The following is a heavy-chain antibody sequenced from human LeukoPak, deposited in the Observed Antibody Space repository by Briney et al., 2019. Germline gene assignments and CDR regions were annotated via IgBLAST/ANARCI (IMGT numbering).Heavy chain of an antibody. CDR1: GGSFSGYY. D-gene: IGHD2-15*01. J-gene: IGHJ1*01. CDR3: AIAGYSEYFQH. V-gene: IGHV4-34*01. CDR2: INHSGGT. Sequence: SETLSLTCAVCGGSFSGYYWSWIRQPPGKGLEWIGEINHSGGTNYNPSLKSRVTISVDTSKNQFSLKLSSVTAADTAVYYCAIAGYSEYFQHWGQGTLVTVSS.